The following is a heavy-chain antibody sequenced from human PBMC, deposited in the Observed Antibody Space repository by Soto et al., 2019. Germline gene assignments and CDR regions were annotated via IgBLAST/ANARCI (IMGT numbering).Heavy chain of an antibody. D-gene: IGHD2-21*01. CDR1: GFTFSSCA. CDR2: IGGSGGST. CDR3: AKSLVVIDWFEP. Sequence: EVQLLESGGGLVQPGGSLRLSCAASGFTFSSCAITWVRQAPGNGLEWVSAIGGSGGSTYFADSVKGRFTISRDNSKDALYLQMNSLIAEDTAVYYCAKSLVVIDWFEPWGQGTLLTGSS. J-gene: IGHJ5*02. V-gene: IGHV3-23*01.